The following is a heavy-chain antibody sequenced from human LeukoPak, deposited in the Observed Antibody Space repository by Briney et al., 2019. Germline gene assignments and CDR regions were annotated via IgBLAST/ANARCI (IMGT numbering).Heavy chain of an antibody. D-gene: IGHD3-22*01. V-gene: IGHV4-34*01. CDR2: INHSGST. CDR1: GGSFSGYY. J-gene: IGHJ5*02. CDR3: ARDQDSSGYYYGNWFDP. Sequence: PSETLSLTCAVYGGSFSGYYWSWIRQPPGKGLEWIGEINHSGSTNYNPSLKSRVTMSVDTSKNQFSLKLSSVTAADTAVYYCARDQDSSGYYYGNWFDPWGQGTLVTVSS.